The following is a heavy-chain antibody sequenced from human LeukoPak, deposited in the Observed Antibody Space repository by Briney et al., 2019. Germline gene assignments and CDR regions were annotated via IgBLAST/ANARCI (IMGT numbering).Heavy chain of an antibody. Sequence: GGSLRLSCAASGFTLDDYAMHWVRQAPGKGLEWVSGISWNSGSIGYADSVKGRFTISRDNAKNSLYLQMNSLRAEDTALYYCAKGPSYYFDYWGQGTLVTVSS. J-gene: IGHJ4*02. CDR1: GFTLDDYA. V-gene: IGHV3-9*01. CDR3: AKGPSYYFDY. CDR2: ISWNSGSI.